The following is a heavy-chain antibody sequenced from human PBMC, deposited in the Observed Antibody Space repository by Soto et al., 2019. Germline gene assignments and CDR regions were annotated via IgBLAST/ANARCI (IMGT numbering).Heavy chain of an antibody. J-gene: IGHJ4*02. V-gene: IGHV4-4*07. CDR3: ARESGENWSYEAY. CDR2: IYATGKN. D-gene: IGHD1-7*01. Sequence: QVQLQESGPGLVKPSETLSLTCPVSGASITDYSWNWIRQSAGKGLEWIGRIYATGKNQVNPSLQSRVTMSLDTSKNQFSLKLTSVTAADTAVYYCARESGENWSYEAYWGQGTLVTVSS. CDR1: GASITDYS.